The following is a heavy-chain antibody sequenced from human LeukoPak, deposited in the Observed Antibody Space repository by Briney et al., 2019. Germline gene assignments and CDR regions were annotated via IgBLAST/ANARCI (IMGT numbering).Heavy chain of an antibody. CDR1: GFTVSSNY. D-gene: IGHD3-22*01. Sequence: GGSLRLSCAASGFTVSSNYMSWVRQAPGKGLEWFSVIYSGGSTYYADSVKGRFTISRENSKNTLYLKMNSLRAEDTATYFCAGKLPGGAYYFDLWGQGILVAVSS. J-gene: IGHJ5*02. CDR2: IYSGGST. V-gene: IGHV3-53*01. CDR3: AGKLPGGAYYFDL.